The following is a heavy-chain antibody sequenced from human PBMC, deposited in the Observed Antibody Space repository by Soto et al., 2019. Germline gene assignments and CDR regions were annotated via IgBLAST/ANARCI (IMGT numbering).Heavy chain of an antibody. D-gene: IGHD6-19*01. CDR1: GGSISSYY. J-gene: IGHJ4*02. CDR2: IYYSGST. Sequence: QVQLQESGPGLVKPSETLSLTCTVSGGSISSYYWSWIRQPPGKGLEWIGYIYYSGSTNYNPSLKSRVNISVDTSKNQFSLKLSSVTAADTAVYYCALSSGWYGRGFDYWGQGTLVTVSS. CDR3: ALSSGWYGRGFDY. V-gene: IGHV4-59*01.